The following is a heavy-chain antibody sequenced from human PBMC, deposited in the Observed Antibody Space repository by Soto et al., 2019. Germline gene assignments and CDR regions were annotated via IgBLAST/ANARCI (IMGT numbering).Heavy chain of an antibody. J-gene: IGHJ4*02. CDR2: INVYNVNT. CDR1: GYTFTSNS. Sequence: ASVKGSCKASGYTFTSNSIGWVRQAPGQGLEWMGWINVYNVNTKYAQQLQGRVTLKKETSTSKAKMDLRSLRPDDTAVYYCARMSSASRAWLPDYWGKGTLVPVSP. CDR3: ARMSSASRAWLPDY. V-gene: IGHV1-18*04. D-gene: IGHD3-22*01.